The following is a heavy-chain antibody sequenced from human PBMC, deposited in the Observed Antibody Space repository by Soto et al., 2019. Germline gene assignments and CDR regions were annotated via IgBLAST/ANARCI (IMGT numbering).Heavy chain of an antibody. J-gene: IGHJ4*02. V-gene: IGHV4-39*02. D-gene: IGHD5-12*01. CDR3: AREGSITLRNADFDY. CDR1: GGASGSGSCC. CDR2: IYYSGST. Sequence: SETRARSCTGSGGASGSGSCCWGWIRQPPGKGLEWIGSIYYSGSTYSNPSLKSRVTISVDTSKNQFSLNLSSVTAADTAVYYCAREGSITLRNADFDYWGQGTLVTVS.